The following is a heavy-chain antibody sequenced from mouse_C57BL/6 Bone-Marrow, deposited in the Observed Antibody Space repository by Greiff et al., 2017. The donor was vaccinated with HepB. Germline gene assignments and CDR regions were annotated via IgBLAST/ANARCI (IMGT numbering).Heavy chain of an antibody. V-gene: IGHV1-55*01. J-gene: IGHJ2*01. CDR3: AREGIYYDYWDY. CDR1: GYTFTSYW. D-gene: IGHD2-4*01. Sequence: QVQLQQPGAELVKPGASVKMSCKASGYTFTSYWITWVKQRPGQGLECIGDIYPGSGSTNYNEKFKSKATLTVDTSSSTAYMQLSSLTSEDSAVYYCAREGIYYDYWDYWGQGTTLTVSS. CDR2: IYPGSGST.